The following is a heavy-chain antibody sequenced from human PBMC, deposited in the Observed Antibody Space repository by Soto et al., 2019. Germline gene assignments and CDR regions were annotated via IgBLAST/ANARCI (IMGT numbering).Heavy chain of an antibody. CDR3: ARVSQSFIEYFQH. V-gene: IGHV3-48*03. CDR2: ISGSGYTSDTGPTI. Sequence: PGGSLRLSCAASGLTFSSYEMIWVRQAPGKGLEWVSYISGSGYTSDTGPTIHYADSVKGRFTISRNNAKNSLYLQMNSLRVEDTAVYYCARVSQSFIEYFQHWGQGTLVTVSS. CDR1: GLTFSSYE. J-gene: IGHJ1*01. D-gene: IGHD3-16*02.